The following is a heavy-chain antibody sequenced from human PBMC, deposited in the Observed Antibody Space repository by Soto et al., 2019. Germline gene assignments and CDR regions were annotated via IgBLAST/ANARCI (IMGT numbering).Heavy chain of an antibody. J-gene: IGHJ4*02. CDR2: IIPIFGTA. Sequence: QVQLVQSGAEVKKPGSSVKVSCKASGGTFSSYAISWVRQAPGQGLEWMGGIIPIFGTANYAQKFQGRVTITADESTSTAYMDLRSLRSEDTAVYYCARDPIVGATTGLYYFDYWGQGTLVTVSS. CDR1: GGTFSSYA. V-gene: IGHV1-69*01. D-gene: IGHD1-26*01. CDR3: ARDPIVGATTGLYYFDY.